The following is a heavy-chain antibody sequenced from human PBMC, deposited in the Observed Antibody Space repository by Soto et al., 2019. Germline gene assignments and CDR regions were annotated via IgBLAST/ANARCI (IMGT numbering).Heavy chain of an antibody. CDR2: INGDGNST. CDR3: ARDYYGSGSYIFDI. V-gene: IGHV3-74*01. J-gene: IGHJ3*02. CDR1: GFTFSSYW. Sequence: GGSLRLSCAASGFTFSSYWMHWVRQAPGKGLAWVSRINGDGNSTSYADSVKGRFTTSRDNAKNTLYLQMNSLRAEDTAVYYCARDYYGSGSYIFDIWGQGTMVTVSS. D-gene: IGHD3-10*01.